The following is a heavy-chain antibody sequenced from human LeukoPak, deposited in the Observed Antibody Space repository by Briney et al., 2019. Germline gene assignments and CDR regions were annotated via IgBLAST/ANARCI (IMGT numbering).Heavy chain of an antibody. D-gene: IGHD2-8*01. J-gene: IGHJ4*02. CDR2: INHSGST. CDR3: ARGRGCTNGVCYTTAFDY. CDR1: GGSFSGYY. Sequence: KPSETLSLTCAVYGGSFSGYYWSWIRQPSGKGLEWIGEINHSGSTNYNPSLKSRVTISVDTSKNQFSLKLSSVTAADTAVYYCARGRGCTNGVCYTTAFDYWGQGTLVTVSS. V-gene: IGHV4-34*01.